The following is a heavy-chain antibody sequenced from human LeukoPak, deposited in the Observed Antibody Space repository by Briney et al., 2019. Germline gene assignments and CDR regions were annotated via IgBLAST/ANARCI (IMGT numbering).Heavy chain of an antibody. CDR3: AKGIIVGAFYYFDY. J-gene: IGHJ4*02. CDR2: GAT. V-gene: IGHV3-66*01. D-gene: IGHD1-26*01. Sequence: GGSLRLSCAASGFSVSSYYMSWVRQAPGKGLEWVSLGATDYADSVKGRFTISRDNSKNTLYLQMNSLRADDTAAYYCAKGIIVGAFYYFDYWGQGTLVTVSS. CDR1: GFSVSSYY.